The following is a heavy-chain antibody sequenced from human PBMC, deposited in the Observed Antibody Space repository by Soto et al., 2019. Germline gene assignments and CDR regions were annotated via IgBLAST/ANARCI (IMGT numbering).Heavy chain of an antibody. V-gene: IGHV4-59*01. CDR1: GDSISSYY. D-gene: IGHD3-22*01. J-gene: IGHJ4*02. CDR2: LYYGRSA. Sequence: QVQLQESGPGLVKPSETLSLTCAVSGDSISSYYCMWIRQPPGKGLESIGYLYYGRSANYNPSLKXRXTXSLXTSTNQCSLTLSSMTAADTAVYYCALRRMGVVPEYWGQGTLVTVSS. CDR3: ALRRMGVVPEY.